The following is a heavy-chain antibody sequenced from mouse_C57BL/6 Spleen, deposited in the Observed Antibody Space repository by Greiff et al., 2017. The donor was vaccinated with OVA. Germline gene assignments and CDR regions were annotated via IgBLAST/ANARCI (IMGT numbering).Heavy chain of an antibody. CDR2: ISSGSSTI. CDR3: AREQRFDY. V-gene: IGHV5-17*01. D-gene: IGHD6-1*01. J-gene: IGHJ2*01. Sequence: EVQLVESGGGLVKPGGSLKLSCAASGFTFSDYGMHWVRQAPEKGLEWVAYISSGSSTIYYADTVKGRYTISRDNAKNTLFLQMTSLRSEDTAMYYCAREQRFDYWGKGTTLTVSS. CDR1: GFTFSDYG.